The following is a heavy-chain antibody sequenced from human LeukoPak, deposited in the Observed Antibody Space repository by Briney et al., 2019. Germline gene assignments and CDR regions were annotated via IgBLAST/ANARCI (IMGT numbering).Heavy chain of an antibody. V-gene: IGHV4-59*01. CDR3: ARTERGRSLNCSGGSCSLSVHYYYMDV. CDR2: IYYSGNT. J-gene: IGHJ6*03. Sequence: SEILSLTCAVYGGSFSGYYWSWIRQPPGKGLEWVGYIYYSGNTNYNPSLKSRVTISVDTSKNQFSLKLSSVTAADTAVYYCARTERGRSLNCSGGSCSLSVHYYYMDVWGKGTTVTISS. CDR1: GGSFSGYY. D-gene: IGHD2-15*01.